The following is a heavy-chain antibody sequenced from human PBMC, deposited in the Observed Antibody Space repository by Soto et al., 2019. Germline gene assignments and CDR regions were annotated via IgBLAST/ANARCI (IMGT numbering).Heavy chain of an antibody. CDR3: ATYARQWLAPFDY. D-gene: IGHD6-19*01. CDR1: GYTFTNYG. Sequence: QVQVVQSGAEVKKPGASVKVSCKTSGYTFTNYGITWVRQAPGQGLEWMGWISAYNGNTDYAQKLQGRVTMTTDTSTSTAYMELRSLRSDDTAVYYCATYARQWLAPFDYWGQGTLLTVSS. V-gene: IGHV1-18*01. J-gene: IGHJ4*02. CDR2: ISAYNGNT.